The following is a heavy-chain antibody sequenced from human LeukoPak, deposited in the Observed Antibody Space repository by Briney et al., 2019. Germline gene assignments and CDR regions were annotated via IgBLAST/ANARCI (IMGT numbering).Heavy chain of an antibody. J-gene: IGHJ4*02. CDR1: GFTFSSYS. CDR2: ISSSSSTI. V-gene: IGHV3-48*04. CDR3: AREGATIVGATGYFDY. Sequence: PGGSLRLSCAASGFTFSSYSMNWVRQAPGKGLEWVSYISSSSSTIYYADSVKGRFTISRDNAKNSLYLQMNTLTTEDTAVYYCAREGATIVGATGYFDYWGQGTLVTVSS. D-gene: IGHD1-26*01.